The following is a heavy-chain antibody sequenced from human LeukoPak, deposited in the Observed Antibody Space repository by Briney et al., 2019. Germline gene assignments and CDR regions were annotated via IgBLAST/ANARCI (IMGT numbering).Heavy chain of an antibody. J-gene: IGHJ6*02. CDR2: IIPILGIA. Sequence: SVKVSCKASGGTFSSYAISWVRQAPGQGLEWMGRIIPILGIANYAQKFQGRVTITADKSTSTAYMELSSLRSEDTAVYYCARGVPIAAAGAYYYYGMDVWGQGTTVTVSS. CDR3: ARGVPIAAAGAYYYYGMDV. CDR1: GGTFSSYA. D-gene: IGHD6-13*01. V-gene: IGHV1-69*04.